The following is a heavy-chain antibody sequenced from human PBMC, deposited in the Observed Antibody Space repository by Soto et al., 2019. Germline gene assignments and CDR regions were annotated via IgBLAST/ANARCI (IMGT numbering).Heavy chain of an antibody. Sequence: GGSLRLSCAASGFTFDDYAMHWVRQAPGKGLEWVSGISWNSGSIGYADSVKGRFTISRDNAKNSLYLQMNSLRAEDTALYYCAKDMTQPYCSSTSCFYYFDYWGQGTLVTVSS. CDR2: ISWNSGSI. J-gene: IGHJ4*02. CDR1: GFTFDDYA. D-gene: IGHD2-2*01. V-gene: IGHV3-9*01. CDR3: AKDMTQPYCSSTSCFYYFDY.